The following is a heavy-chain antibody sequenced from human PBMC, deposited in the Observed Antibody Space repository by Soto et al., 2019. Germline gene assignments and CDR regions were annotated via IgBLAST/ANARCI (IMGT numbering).Heavy chain of an antibody. CDR2: ISGSGGST. CDR1: GFTSSSYA. J-gene: IGHJ4*02. CDR3: AKNGRGYSYPPGY. Sequence: GGSLRLSCAASGFTSSSYAMSWVRQAPGKGLEWVSSISGSGGSTYYADSVKGRFTISRDNSKNTLYLQMNSLRAEDTAVYYCAKNGRGYSYPPGYCGQGTMRTVSS. D-gene: IGHD5-18*01. V-gene: IGHV3-23*01.